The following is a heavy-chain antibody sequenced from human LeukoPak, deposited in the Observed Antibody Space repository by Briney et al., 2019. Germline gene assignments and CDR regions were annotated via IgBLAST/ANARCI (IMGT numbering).Heavy chain of an antibody. CDR3: AGSPSYSGDYSYDAFDM. V-gene: IGHV3-23*01. Sequence: GWSVRLSCAASGFTVSTYAMSWVRQAPGKGLEWVSSVSFYSFSIYYADSVRGRFTISRDNSKYTLSLQMNSLRAEDTAIYWCAGSPSYSGDYSYDAFDMWGQGTMVIVSS. CDR2: VSFYSFSI. D-gene: IGHD1-26*01. CDR1: GFTVSTYA. J-gene: IGHJ3*02.